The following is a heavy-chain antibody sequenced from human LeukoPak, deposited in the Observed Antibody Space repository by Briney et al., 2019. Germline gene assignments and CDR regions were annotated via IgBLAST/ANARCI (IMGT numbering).Heavy chain of an antibody. Sequence: PGGSLRLSCAASGYTFSSYAMSWVRQAPGKGLEWVSAISGSGGSTYYADSVKGRFTISRDNSKNTLYLQMTSLRAEDAAIYYCAKGMRLAHYYVYGMDVWGQGTTVTVSS. CDR2: ISGSGGST. CDR1: GYTFSSYA. CDR3: AKGMRLAHYYVYGMDV. D-gene: IGHD6-19*01. V-gene: IGHV3-23*01. J-gene: IGHJ6*02.